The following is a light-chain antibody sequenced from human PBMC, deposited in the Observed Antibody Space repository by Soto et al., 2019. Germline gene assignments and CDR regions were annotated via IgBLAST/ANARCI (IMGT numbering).Light chain of an antibody. Sequence: EIVLTQSPATLSLSPGERATLSCRASQSVNSSYLAWYQQKPGLAPRLLIHAASTRATVIPARFSGSGSGTDFTLTISRLPPEDFAVYYCQQYDNSPLTFGGGTKVDIK. CDR2: AAS. J-gene: IGKJ4*01. V-gene: IGKV3-20*01. CDR3: QQYDNSPLT. CDR1: QSVNSSY.